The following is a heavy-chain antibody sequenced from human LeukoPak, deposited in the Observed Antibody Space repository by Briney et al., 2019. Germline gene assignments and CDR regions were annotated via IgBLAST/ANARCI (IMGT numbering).Heavy chain of an antibody. D-gene: IGHD2-2*03. CDR3: ASLDIVVVPAALDY. CDR1: GGSISSSSYY. Sequence: SETLSLTCTVSGGSISSSSYYWGWIRQPPGKGLEWIGSIYYSGSTYYNPSLKSRVTTSVDTSKNQFSLKLSSVTAADTAVYYCASLDIVVVPAALDYWGQGTLVTVSS. CDR2: IYYSGST. V-gene: IGHV4-39*01. J-gene: IGHJ4*02.